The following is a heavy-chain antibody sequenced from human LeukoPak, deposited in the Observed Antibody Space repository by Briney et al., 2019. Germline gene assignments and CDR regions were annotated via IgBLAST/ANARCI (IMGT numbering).Heavy chain of an antibody. CDR1: GFTFSRYS. V-gene: IGHV3-48*04. J-gene: IGHJ4*02. Sequence: GGSLRLSCAASGFTFSRYSMNWVRQAPGKGLEWVSSISDSGSTIYYAESVKGRFTISRDNAKNSLYLQMNSLRAEDTAVYYCARAGAGSYYGGFDYWGQGSLVTV. CDR2: ISDSGSTI. CDR3: ARAGAGSYYGGFDY. D-gene: IGHD3-10*01.